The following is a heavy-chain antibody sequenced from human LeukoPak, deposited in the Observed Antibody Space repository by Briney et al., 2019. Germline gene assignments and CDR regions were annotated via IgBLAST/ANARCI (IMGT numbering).Heavy chain of an antibody. CDR3: ARGTREVRGPGFDY. V-gene: IGHV4-61*02. Sequence: SETLTLTCTASGGSISSGSFYWSWLRQPAGQGLEWIGRINTSGSTNYNPSLKNRVTISVDTSKNQFSLKLSSVTAADAAVYYCARGTREVRGPGFDYWGQGTLVTVSS. J-gene: IGHJ4*02. CDR2: INTSGST. CDR1: GGSISSGSFY. D-gene: IGHD3-10*01.